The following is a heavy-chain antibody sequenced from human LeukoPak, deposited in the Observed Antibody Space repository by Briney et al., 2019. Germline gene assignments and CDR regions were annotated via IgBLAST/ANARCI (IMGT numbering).Heavy chain of an antibody. J-gene: IGHJ3*02. CDR2: IIPIFGTA. D-gene: IGHD5-24*01. Sequence: ASVNVSFTASGGTFISYAISWVRQAPGQGLEWMGGIIPIFGTANYAQKFQGRVTITADESTSTAYMELSSLRSEDTAVYYCARDRVEMATISAFDIWGQGTMVTVSS. CDR3: ARDRVEMATISAFDI. CDR1: GGTFISYA. V-gene: IGHV1-69*13.